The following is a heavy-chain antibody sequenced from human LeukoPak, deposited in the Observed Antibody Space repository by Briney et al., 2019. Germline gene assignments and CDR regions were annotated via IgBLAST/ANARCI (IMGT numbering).Heavy chain of an antibody. J-gene: IGHJ4*02. CDR2: IIPILGIA. Sequence: ASVKVSCKASGGTFSSYAISWVRQAPGQWLEWMGRIIPILGIANYAQKFQGRVTITADKSTSTAYMELSSLRSEDTAVYYCARRGVGGYCSGGSCYEVDYWGQGTLVTVSS. V-gene: IGHV1-69*04. CDR3: ARRGVGGYCSGGSCYEVDY. CDR1: GGTFSSYA. D-gene: IGHD2-15*01.